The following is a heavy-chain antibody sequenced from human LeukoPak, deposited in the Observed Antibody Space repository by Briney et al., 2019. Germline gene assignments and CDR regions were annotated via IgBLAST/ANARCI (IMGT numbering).Heavy chain of an antibody. V-gene: IGHV3-23*01. CDR3: ASGASAAFDM. Sequence: SGGSLRLSCTASGFTFSSYMMRWVRQAPGKGREWVSSISGSGGSTYYPDSVRGRFTISRDNSKNTVYLQLNSLRADDTAVYYCASGASAAFDMWGQGTMVSVSS. J-gene: IGHJ3*02. CDR1: GFTFSSYM. CDR2: ISGSGGST.